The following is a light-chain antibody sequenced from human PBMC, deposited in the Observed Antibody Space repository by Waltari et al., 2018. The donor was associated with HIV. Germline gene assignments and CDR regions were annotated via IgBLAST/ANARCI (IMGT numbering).Light chain of an antibody. CDR2: RTS. Sequence: DIQMTQSPSNLSASVGATVVITCRASQSIDNWLAWYQQKPGRAPRLLVSRTSLLESGVSSRFTGSGSGTEFTLTIRSLQPDDIGTYYCQQYSTHYAFGQGTRVE. J-gene: IGKJ2*01. V-gene: IGKV1-5*03. CDR3: QQYSTHYA. CDR1: QSIDNW.